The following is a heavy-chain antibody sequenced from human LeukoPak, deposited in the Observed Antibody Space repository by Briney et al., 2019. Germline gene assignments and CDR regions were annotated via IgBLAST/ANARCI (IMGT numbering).Heavy chain of an antibody. Sequence: PSETLSLTCTVSGASISGYYWSWIRQPPGKGLEWIGYIGNSESTNYNSSLKSRVTISVDTSKNQFSLKLSSVTAADTAVYYCASLVAAAGTSRDYWGQGTLVTVSS. CDR2: IGNSEST. CDR3: ASLVAAAGTSRDY. V-gene: IGHV4-59*12. D-gene: IGHD6-13*01. CDR1: GASISGYY. J-gene: IGHJ4*02.